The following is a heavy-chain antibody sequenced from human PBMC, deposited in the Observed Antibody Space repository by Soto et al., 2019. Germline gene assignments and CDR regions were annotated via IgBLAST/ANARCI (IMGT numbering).Heavy chain of an antibody. V-gene: IGHV4-4*02. Sequence: PSETLSLTCAVSGGSISSSNWWSWVRQPPGKGLEWIGEICHSGSTNYNPSLKSRVTISVDKSKNQFSLKLSSVTAADTAVYYCARDRRYCSGGSCSSGHSYRVFDYWGQGTLVTVSS. J-gene: IGHJ4*02. CDR1: GGSISSSNW. CDR3: ARDRRYCSGGSCSSGHSYRVFDY. CDR2: ICHSGST. D-gene: IGHD2-15*01.